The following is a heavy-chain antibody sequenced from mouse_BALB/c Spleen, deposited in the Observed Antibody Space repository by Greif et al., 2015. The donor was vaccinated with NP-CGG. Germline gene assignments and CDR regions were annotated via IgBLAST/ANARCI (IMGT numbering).Heavy chain of an antibody. CDR2: ISTYYGDA. V-gene: IGHV1S137*01. D-gene: IGHD1-2*01. CDR1: GYTFTDYA. J-gene: IGHJ3*01. Sequence: VKLMESGAELVRPGVSVKISCKGSGYTFTDYAMHWVKQSHAKSLEWIGVISTYYGDASYNQKFKGKATMTVDKSSSTAYMELARLTSEDSAIYYCATPITTASAWFAYWGQGTLVTVSA. CDR3: ATPITTASAWFAY.